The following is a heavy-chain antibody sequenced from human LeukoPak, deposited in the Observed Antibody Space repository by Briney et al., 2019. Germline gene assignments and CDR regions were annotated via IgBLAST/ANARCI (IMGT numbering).Heavy chain of an antibody. D-gene: IGHD2-8*02. CDR3: AHGQTSLVAFDY. CDR2: IYGNDDK. J-gene: IGHJ4*02. Sequence: SGPTLVKPTQTLTLTCTFSGFSLSTSGVGVGWIRQPPGKALEWLAFIYGNDDKRYSPSLKSRLTITKDTSKNQVVLTMTNMDPVDTATYYCAHGQTSLVAFDYWGQGTLVTVSS. V-gene: IGHV2-5*01. CDR1: GFSLSTSGVG.